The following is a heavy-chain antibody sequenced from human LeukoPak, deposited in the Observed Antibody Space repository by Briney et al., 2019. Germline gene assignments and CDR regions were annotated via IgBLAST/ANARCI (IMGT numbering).Heavy chain of an antibody. D-gene: IGHD1-1*01. CDR3: VRAATLTTFDP. V-gene: IGHV3-74*01. J-gene: IGHJ5*02. Sequence: GGSLRLSCAASGFTFSSHWMHWVRQAPGKGLVWVSRIKTDGTMTNYADSVKGRFTISRDNAKNTLYLQMNSLRAEDTAVYYCVRAATLTTFDPWGQGTLVTVSS. CDR1: GFTFSSHW. CDR2: IKTDGTMT.